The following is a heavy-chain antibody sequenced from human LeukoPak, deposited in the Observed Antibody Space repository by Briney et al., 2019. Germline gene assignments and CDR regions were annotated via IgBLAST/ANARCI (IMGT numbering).Heavy chain of an antibody. Sequence: GGSLRLSCVASEFTVSSNYKSWVRQAPGKGLEWVSAIYSGGSTYYADSVKGRFTISRDNSKNTLYLQMNSLRAEDTAVYYCARVAYAYYYYGMDVWGQGTTVTVSS. J-gene: IGHJ6*02. CDR2: IYSGGST. CDR3: ARVAYAYYYYGMDV. V-gene: IGHV3-66*02. D-gene: IGHD2-15*01. CDR1: EFTVSSNY.